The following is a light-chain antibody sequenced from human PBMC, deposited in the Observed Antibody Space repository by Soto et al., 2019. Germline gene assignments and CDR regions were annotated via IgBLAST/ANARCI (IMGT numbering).Light chain of an antibody. CDR1: SSDVGGYNS. Sequence: QSALTQPASVSGSPGQSITISCTGTSSDVGGYNSVSWYQQHPDKAPQLMIFDVSNRPSGISDRFSGSKSGNTASLTISGLQAEDEADYYCSSDTNANSLVFGGGTKRTVL. V-gene: IGLV2-14*03. CDR3: SSDTNANSLV. J-gene: IGLJ2*01. CDR2: DVS.